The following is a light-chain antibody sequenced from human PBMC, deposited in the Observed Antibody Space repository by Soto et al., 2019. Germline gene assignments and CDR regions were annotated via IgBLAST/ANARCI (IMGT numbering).Light chain of an antibody. CDR3: QQSFT. CDR2: KAS. Sequence: DIQMTQSPSTLSASVGDRVTITGRASQSISSGMAWDQQKPGKAPKLLIYKASSLESGVPSRFSGSGSGTEFTLTVSSLQPDYFAPYCCQQSFTFGPGTQVDIK. J-gene: IGKJ3*01. CDR1: QSISSG. V-gene: IGKV1-5*03.